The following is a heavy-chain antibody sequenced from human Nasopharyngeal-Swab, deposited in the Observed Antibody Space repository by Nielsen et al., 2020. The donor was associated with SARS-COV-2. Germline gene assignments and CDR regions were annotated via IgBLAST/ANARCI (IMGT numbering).Heavy chain of an antibody. J-gene: IGHJ6*02. CDR3: ATTTWYYGMDV. CDR1: GFTFSTYA. CDR2: IYSGGST. Sequence: GESLKISCAASGFTFSTYAMGWVRQAPGKGLEWVSVIYSGGSTYYADSVKGRFTISRDNSKNTLYLQMNSLRAEDTAVYYCATTTWYYGMDVWGQGTTVTVSS. V-gene: IGHV3-66*01. D-gene: IGHD4-17*01.